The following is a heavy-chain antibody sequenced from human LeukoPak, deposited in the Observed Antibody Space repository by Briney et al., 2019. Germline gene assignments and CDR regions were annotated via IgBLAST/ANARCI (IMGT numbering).Heavy chain of an antibody. CDR3: VKGGSRGTYFFDY. CDR2: IYSGTT. D-gene: IGHD3-10*01. V-gene: IGHV3-66*03. CDR1: GFTVSSNS. J-gene: IGHJ4*02. Sequence: GGSLRLSGTVSGFTVSSNSMSWVRQAPGKGLEWVSFIYSGTTHYSDSVKGRFTISRDNSKDTLSLQMNSLRAEDTAVYYCVKGGSRGTYFFDYWGQGTLVTVSS.